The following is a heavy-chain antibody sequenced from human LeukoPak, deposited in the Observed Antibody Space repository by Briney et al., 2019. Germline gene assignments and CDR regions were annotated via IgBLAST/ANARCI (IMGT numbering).Heavy chain of an antibody. Sequence: PGGSLRLSCAVSGFTFSSYEMNWVRQAPGKGLEWVSYISNSGNTIYYADSVKGRFTISRDNAKNSLYLQINSLRADDTAVYYCARVRWYIGSRVPDYWGQGTLVTVSS. V-gene: IGHV3-48*03. CDR1: GFTFSSYE. D-gene: IGHD1-26*01. J-gene: IGHJ4*02. CDR3: ARVRWYIGSRVPDY. CDR2: ISNSGNTI.